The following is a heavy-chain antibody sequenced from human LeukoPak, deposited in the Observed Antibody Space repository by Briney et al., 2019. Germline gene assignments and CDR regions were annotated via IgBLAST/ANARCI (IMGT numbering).Heavy chain of an antibody. CDR1: GGSISSYY. V-gene: IGHV4-4*07. J-gene: IGHJ6*02. CDR3: ARGVTYSYGYYYYYGMDV. Sequence: PSETLSPTCTVSGGSISSYYWSWIRQPAGKGLEWIGRIYTSGSTNYNPSLKSRVTMSVDTSKNQFSLKLSSVTAADTAVYYCARGVTYSYGYYYYYGMDVWGQGTTVTVSS. CDR2: IYTSGST. D-gene: IGHD5-18*01.